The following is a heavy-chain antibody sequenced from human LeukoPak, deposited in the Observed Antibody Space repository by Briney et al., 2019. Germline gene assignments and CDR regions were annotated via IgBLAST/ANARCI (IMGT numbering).Heavy chain of an antibody. D-gene: IGHD2-15*01. CDR3: AREMVGERGWFDP. Sequence: PETLSLTCTVSGGSISSYYWSWIRQPPGKGLEWIGYIYYSGSTNYNPSLKSRVTISVDTSKNQFSLKLSSVTAADTAVYYCAREMVGERGWFDPWGQGTLVTVSS. CDR2: IYYSGST. V-gene: IGHV4-59*01. CDR1: GGSISSYY. J-gene: IGHJ5*02.